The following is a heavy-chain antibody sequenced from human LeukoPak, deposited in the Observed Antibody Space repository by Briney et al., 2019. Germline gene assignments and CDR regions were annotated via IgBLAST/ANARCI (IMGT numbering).Heavy chain of an antibody. J-gene: IGHJ4*02. D-gene: IGHD1-14*01. CDR1: GFSFTNYW. V-gene: IGHV5-51*01. Sequence: GESLKISCKGSGFSFTNYWVGWVRQMPGKGLEWMGILDFGGSDNGYSPSFQGQVTISTDQSISTAYLQWSSLKASDTAIYYCARRPAITGAPFDYWGQGTLVTVSS. CDR2: LDFGGSDN. CDR3: ARRPAITGAPFDY.